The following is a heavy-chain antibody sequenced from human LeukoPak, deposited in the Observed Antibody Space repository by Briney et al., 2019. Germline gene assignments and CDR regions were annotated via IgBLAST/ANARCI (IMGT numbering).Heavy chain of an antibody. Sequence: SETLSLTCTVSGGSISSYYWSWIRQPPGKGLEWIGYIYYSGSTNYNPSLKSRVTISVDTSKNQFSLKLSSVTAADTAVYYCASPMGYSSGWFEAGYWGQGTLVTVSS. CDR3: ASPMGYSSGWFEAGY. V-gene: IGHV4-59*12. CDR1: GGSISSYY. D-gene: IGHD6-19*01. CDR2: IYYSGST. J-gene: IGHJ4*02.